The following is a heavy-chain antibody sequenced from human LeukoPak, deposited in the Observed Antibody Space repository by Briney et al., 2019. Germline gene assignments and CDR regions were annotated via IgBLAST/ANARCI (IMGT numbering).Heavy chain of an antibody. CDR2: IRYDGSNK. Sequence: GGSLRLSCAASGFTFSSYGMHWVRQAPGKGLEWVAFIRYDGSNKYYADSVKGRFTISRGNSKNTLYLQMNSLRAEDTAVYYCAKVGGYSSSWYGTAIWGQGTMVTVSS. D-gene: IGHD6-13*01. CDR3: AKVGGYSSSWYGTAI. CDR1: GFTFSSYG. V-gene: IGHV3-30*02. J-gene: IGHJ3*02.